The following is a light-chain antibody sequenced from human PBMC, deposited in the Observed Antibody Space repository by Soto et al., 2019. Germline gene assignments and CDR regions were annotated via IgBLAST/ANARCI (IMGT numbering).Light chain of an antibody. CDR3: QQYGSSPGLFT. V-gene: IGKV3-20*01. Sequence: EIVLTQSPGTLSLSPGERATLSCRASQSVSNNYLAWYQQKPGQAPRLLIYGASNRATGIPDRFSGSGSGTDFTLTISRLEPEDFAVYFCQQYGSSPGLFTFGPGSKVDFK. J-gene: IGKJ3*01. CDR1: QSVSNNY. CDR2: GAS.